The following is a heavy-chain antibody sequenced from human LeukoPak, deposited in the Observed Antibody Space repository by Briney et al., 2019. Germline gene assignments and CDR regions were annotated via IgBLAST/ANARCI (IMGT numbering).Heavy chain of an antibody. J-gene: IGHJ4*02. Sequence: PGGSLRLSCAASGFTFSDYYLTWIRQVPGKGREWVSYISGSGGTIYYADSVKGRFTISRDNAKNSLYLQMDSLRAEDTAVYYCARDRLIRGVIPRAFDYWGQGTLVTVSS. CDR1: GFTFSDYY. D-gene: IGHD3-10*01. CDR3: ARDRLIRGVIPRAFDY. CDR2: ISGSGGTI. V-gene: IGHV3-11*01.